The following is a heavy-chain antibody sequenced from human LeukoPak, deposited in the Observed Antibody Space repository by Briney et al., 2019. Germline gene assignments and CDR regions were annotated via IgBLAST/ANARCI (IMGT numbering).Heavy chain of an antibody. J-gene: IGHJ5*02. CDR2: INPNSGGT. D-gene: IGHD5-24*01. CDR3: ARDMARDWFDP. Sequence: ASVKVSCKASGYTFTGYYMHWVRQAPGQGLEWMGWINPNSGGTNYAQKFQGRVTMTRDTSISTAYMELSKLRSEDTAVYYCARDMARDWFDPWGQETLVTVSS. CDR1: GYTFTGYY. V-gene: IGHV1-2*02.